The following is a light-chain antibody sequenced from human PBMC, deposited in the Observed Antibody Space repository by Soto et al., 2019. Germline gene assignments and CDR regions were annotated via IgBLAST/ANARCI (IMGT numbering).Light chain of an antibody. CDR1: QSLNGC. CDR3: QQYNSNWWT. V-gene: IGKV1-5*03. Sequence: DIQMTQSPSTLSASVGDRVTITCRASQSLNGCLAWFQQKPGKAPKVLIYKVSNLESGVPLRFSGSGSGTEFTLTISSLQPDDFATYYCQQYNSNWWTFGQGTKVEIK. CDR2: KVS. J-gene: IGKJ1*01.